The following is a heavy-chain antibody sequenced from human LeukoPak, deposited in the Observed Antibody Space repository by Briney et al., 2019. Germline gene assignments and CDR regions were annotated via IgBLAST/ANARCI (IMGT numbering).Heavy chain of an antibody. CDR1: GFTVSSNY. J-gene: IGHJ4*02. V-gene: IGHV3-66*01. CDR2: IYSGGST. CDR3: ARVASEGSWYVSYFDY. Sequence: GGSLRLSCAASGFTVSSNYMSWVRQAPGKGLEWDSVIYSGGSTYYADSVKGRFTISRDNSKNTLYLQMNSLRAEDTAVYYCARVASEGSWYVSYFDYWGQGTLVTVSS. D-gene: IGHD6-13*01.